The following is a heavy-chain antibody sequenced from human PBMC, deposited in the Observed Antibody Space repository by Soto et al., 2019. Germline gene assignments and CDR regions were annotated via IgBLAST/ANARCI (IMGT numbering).Heavy chain of an antibody. CDR1: GFTFSSYA. J-gene: IGHJ3*02. Sequence: EVQLLESGGGLVQPGGSLRLSCAASGFTFSSYAMSWVRRAPGKGLEWVSAISGSGGSTYYAESVKGRFTISRDNSKNTLYMQMNSLRAEDTAVYYCAKDLCLYCIFRYSSSWYGAFDIWGQGTMVTVSS. D-gene: IGHD6-13*01. CDR3: AKDLCLYCIFRYSSSWYGAFDI. V-gene: IGHV3-23*01. CDR2: ISGSGGST.